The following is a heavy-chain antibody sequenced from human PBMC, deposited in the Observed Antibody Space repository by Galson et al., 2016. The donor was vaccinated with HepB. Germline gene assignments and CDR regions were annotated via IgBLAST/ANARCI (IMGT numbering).Heavy chain of an antibody. Sequence: SLRLSCAASGFTFNTYGMHWVRQVPGKGLEWVAVISYDGINKYFADSVRGRFNISRDNSKNTLYLQMHSPRAEDTAVYYCAKERIAGITLDRGVMTSRLADVWGQGTTVTVSS. D-gene: IGHD3-10*01. J-gene: IGHJ6*02. V-gene: IGHV3-30*18. CDR3: AKERIAGITLDRGVMTSRLADV. CDR2: ISYDGINK. CDR1: GFTFNTYG.